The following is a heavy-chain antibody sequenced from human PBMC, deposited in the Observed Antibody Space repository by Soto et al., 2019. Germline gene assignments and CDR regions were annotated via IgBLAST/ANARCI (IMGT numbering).Heavy chain of an antibody. Sequence: GASVKVSCKASGYTFSNFDINWVRQAPGQGLEWVGWMDPRNGNTGYAEKFQGRVTMTGNTAISTAYMELSSLRSEDTAVYYCARDLGDFRSKSGVFLYVMDVWGQGTTVTVYS. CDR1: GYTFSNFD. V-gene: IGHV1-8*01. D-gene: IGHD3-3*01. CDR3: ARDLGDFRSKSGVFLYVMDV. J-gene: IGHJ6*02. CDR2: MDPRNGNT.